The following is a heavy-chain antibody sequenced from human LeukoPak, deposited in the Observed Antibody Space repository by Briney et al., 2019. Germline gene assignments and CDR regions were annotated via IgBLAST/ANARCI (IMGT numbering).Heavy chain of an antibody. CDR1: GFTFDDYA. CDR3: AKDPRIAVAGSLYYFDY. D-gene: IGHD6-19*01. J-gene: IGHJ4*02. Sequence: GGSLRLSCAASGFTFDDYAMHWVRQAPGQGLEWVSLISGDGGSTYYADSVKGRFTISRDNSKNSLYLQMNSLRTEDAALYYCAKDPRIAVAGSLYYFDYWGQGTLVTVSS. V-gene: IGHV3-43*02. CDR2: ISGDGGST.